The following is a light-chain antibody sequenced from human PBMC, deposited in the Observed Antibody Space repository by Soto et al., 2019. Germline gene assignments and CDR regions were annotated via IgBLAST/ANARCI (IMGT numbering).Light chain of an antibody. CDR3: QQYDNWPFT. Sequence: EELMTQSPATLSVSPGERATLSCRASQSVSSNLAWYQQKPGQAPRLLIYGASTRATGLPARFSGSGSGTEFTLTISSLQSEDFAFYYCQQYDNWPFTFGPGTKVDIK. CDR2: GAS. CDR1: QSVSSN. V-gene: IGKV3-15*01. J-gene: IGKJ3*01.